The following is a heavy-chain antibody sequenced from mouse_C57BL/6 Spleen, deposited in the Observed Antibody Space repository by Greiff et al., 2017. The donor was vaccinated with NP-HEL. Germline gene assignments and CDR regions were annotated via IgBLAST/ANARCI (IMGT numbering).Heavy chain of an antibody. CDR3: ASAYSNSCFDY. J-gene: IGHJ2*01. D-gene: IGHD2-5*01. Sequence: EVQLQQSGAELVKPGASVKLSCTASGFNIKDYYMHWVKQRTEQGLEWIGRIDPEDGETKYAPKFQGKATITADTASNTAYLQLGSLTSEDTAVYYGASAYSNSCFDYWGQGTTLTVSS. V-gene: IGHV14-2*01. CDR2: IDPEDGET. CDR1: GFNIKDYY.